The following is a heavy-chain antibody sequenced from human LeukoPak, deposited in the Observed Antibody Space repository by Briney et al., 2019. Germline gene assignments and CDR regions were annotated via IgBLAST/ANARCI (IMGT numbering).Heavy chain of an antibody. D-gene: IGHD1-26*01. V-gene: IGHV3-74*01. J-gene: IGHJ4*02. CDR1: GFTFSSYW. CDR3: ARDLTGAVFDF. Sequence: GGSLRLSCAASGFTFSSYWMHWVRQAPGKGLVCVSRITSDWSSTSYADSVRGRFTISRDNAKNTVYLQMNSLRAEDTAVYYCARDLTGAVFDFWGQGTLVTVSS. CDR2: ITSDWSST.